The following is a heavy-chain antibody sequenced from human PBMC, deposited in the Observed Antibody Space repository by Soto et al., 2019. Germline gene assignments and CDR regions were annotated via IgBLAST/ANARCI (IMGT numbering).Heavy chain of an antibody. CDR1: GYTFTSYA. CDR3: ARQDYYDSSGYFYAFDI. D-gene: IGHD3-22*01. CDR2: INAGNGNT. J-gene: IGHJ3*02. Sequence: QVQLVQSGAEVKKPGASVKVSCKASGYTFTSYAMHWVREAPGQRLEWMGWINAGNGNTKYSQKFQGRVTITRDTSASTAYRELSSLRSEDTAVYYCARQDYYDSSGYFYAFDIWGQGTMVTVSS. V-gene: IGHV1-3*01.